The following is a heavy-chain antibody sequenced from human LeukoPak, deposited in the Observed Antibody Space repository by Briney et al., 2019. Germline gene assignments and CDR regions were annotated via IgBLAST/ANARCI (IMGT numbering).Heavy chain of an antibody. CDR3: AKDLHGGYSSDY. V-gene: IGHV3-30*02. D-gene: IGHD4-23*01. J-gene: IGHJ4*02. CDR1: GFTFSSYS. CDR2: IGYEGVHK. Sequence: GGSLRLSCAVSGFTFSSYSMNWVRRAPGKGLEWVSFIGYEGVHKYYADSVKGRFTISKDNSKATLYLQMNSLRPEDTAVYYCAKDLHGGYSSDYWGQGTLVTVFS.